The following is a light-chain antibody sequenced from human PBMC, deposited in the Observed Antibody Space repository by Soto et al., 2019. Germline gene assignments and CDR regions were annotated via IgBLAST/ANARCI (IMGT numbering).Light chain of an antibody. J-gene: IGLJ1*01. CDR2: EGS. V-gene: IGLV2-23*01. CDR1: SSDVGSYNL. Sequence: QSVLTQPASVSGSPGQSITISCTGTSSDVGSYNLVSWYQHHPGKAPKLMIYEGSKRPSGVSNRFSGSKSGNTASLTISGLQAEDEDDYYCCSYAGSSTYVFGTGTKVTV. CDR3: CSYAGSSTYV.